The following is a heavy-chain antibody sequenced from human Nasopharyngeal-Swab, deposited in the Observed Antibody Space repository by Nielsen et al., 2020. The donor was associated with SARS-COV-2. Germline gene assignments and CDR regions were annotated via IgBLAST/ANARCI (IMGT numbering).Heavy chain of an antibody. D-gene: IGHD6-19*01. CDR3: ARVGGIAVAGTRGYFDL. CDR2: IYHSGST. CDR1: GGSISSSNW. V-gene: IGHV4-4*02. Sequence: SETLSLTCAVSGGSISSSNWWSWVRQPPGKGLEWIGEIYHSGSTNYNPSLKSRVTISVDKSKNQFSLKLSSVTAADTAVYYCARVGGIAVAGTRGYFDLWGRGTLVTVSS. J-gene: IGHJ2*01.